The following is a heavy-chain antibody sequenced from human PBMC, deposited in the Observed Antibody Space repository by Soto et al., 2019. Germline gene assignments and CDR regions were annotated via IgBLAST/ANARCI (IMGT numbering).Heavy chain of an antibody. V-gene: IGHV2-5*02. Sequence: QITLKESGPTLVKPTQTLTLTCTFSGFSLSTSGVGVGWIRQPPGKALEWLALIYWDDDKRYSPSLTSRLTITKDTSKNQVVLTMTNMDPVDTATYYCAPAYSSSSWGGWFDPWGQGTLVTVSS. CDR1: GFSLSTSGVG. CDR2: IYWDDDK. CDR3: APAYSSSSWGGWFDP. D-gene: IGHD6-6*01. J-gene: IGHJ5*02.